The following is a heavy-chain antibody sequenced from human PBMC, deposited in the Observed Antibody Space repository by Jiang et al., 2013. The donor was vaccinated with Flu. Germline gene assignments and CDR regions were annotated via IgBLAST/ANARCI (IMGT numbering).Heavy chain of an antibody. J-gene: IGHJ3*02. CDR2: INPSGGST. CDR3: ARDGIVGAQTSRRDAFDI. Sequence: VQLVESGAEVKKPGASVKVSCKASGYTFTSYYMHWVRQAPGQGLEWMGIINPSGGSTSYAQKFQGRVTMTRDTSTSTVYMELSSLRSEDTAVYYCARDGIVGAQTSRRDAFDIWGQGTMVTVSS. D-gene: IGHD1-26*01. V-gene: IGHV1-46*01. CDR1: GYTFTSYY.